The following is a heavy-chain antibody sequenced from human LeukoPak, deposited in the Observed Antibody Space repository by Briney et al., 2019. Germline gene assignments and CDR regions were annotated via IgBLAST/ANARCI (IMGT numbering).Heavy chain of an antibody. CDR3: ARAGIAAAGTDR. D-gene: IGHD6-13*01. V-gene: IGHV3-74*01. CDR2: INSDGSST. Sequence: GGSLRLSCAASGFTFSSYWMHWVRQAPGKGLVWVSRINSDGSSTSYADSVRGRFSISRDNAKNTLYLQMNSLRAEDTAVYYCARAGIAAAGTDRWGQGTLVTVSS. CDR1: GFTFSSYW. J-gene: IGHJ4*02.